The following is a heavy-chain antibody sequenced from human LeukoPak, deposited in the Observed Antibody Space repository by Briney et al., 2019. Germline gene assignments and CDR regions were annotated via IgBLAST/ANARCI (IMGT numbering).Heavy chain of an antibody. J-gene: IGHJ6*03. Sequence: ASVKVSCKASGYTFTGYYMHWVRQAPGQGLEWMGRINPNSGGTNYAQKFQGRATMTRDTSISTAYMELSRLRSDDTAVYYCARSVYSGYDYGDMDVWGKGTTVTVSS. CDR1: GYTFTGYY. V-gene: IGHV1-2*06. D-gene: IGHD5-12*01. CDR2: INPNSGGT. CDR3: ARSVYSGYDYGDMDV.